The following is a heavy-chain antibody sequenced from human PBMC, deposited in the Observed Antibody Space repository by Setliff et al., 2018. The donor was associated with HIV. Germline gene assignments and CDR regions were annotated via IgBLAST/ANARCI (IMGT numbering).Heavy chain of an antibody. V-gene: IGHV4-59*11. CDR3: ARDHVGHYYHYMDV. CDR1: GGSISSHY. J-gene: IGHJ6*03. Sequence: ASETLSLTCTVSGGSISSHYWSWIRQPPGKGLEWIGYIYYSGFTNYNPSLTSRVTISVDTSKNQFSLKVTSVTAADTAVYYCARDHVGHYYHYMDVWGKGTTVTVSS. D-gene: IGHD1-26*01. CDR2: IYYSGFT.